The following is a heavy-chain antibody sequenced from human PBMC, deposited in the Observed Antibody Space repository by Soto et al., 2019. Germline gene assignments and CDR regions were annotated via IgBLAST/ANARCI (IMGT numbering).Heavy chain of an antibody. J-gene: IGHJ4*02. CDR1: GYTFQNYH. D-gene: IGHD3-16*01. Sequence: QVQLVQSGAEVKEPGASVRVSCKASGYTFQNYHMQGVRQAPGQGLEWMGIIHPSGETTTYAQKFQGRLAMSRDTSMRTAYMELSSLTSEDTAVYYCARDLWGSWTVDYWGQGTLVTVSS. CDR3: ARDLWGSWTVDY. V-gene: IGHV1-46*02. CDR2: IHPSGETT.